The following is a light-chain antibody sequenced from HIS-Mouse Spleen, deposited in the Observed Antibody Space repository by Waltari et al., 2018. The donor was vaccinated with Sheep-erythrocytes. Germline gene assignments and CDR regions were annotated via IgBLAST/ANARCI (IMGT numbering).Light chain of an antibody. CDR2: EGS. CDR3: CSYAGSSTFHVV. CDR1: RSDVGRYNL. J-gene: IGLJ2*01. V-gene: IGLV2-23*03. Sequence: QSALTQPASVSGSPGQSITISCTGTRSDVGRYNLFSWYQQHPGKAPKLMIYEGSQRPSGVAPRFFGSKSSNTDSLTISGLQAEDEADYYCCSYAGSSTFHVVFGGGTKLTVL.